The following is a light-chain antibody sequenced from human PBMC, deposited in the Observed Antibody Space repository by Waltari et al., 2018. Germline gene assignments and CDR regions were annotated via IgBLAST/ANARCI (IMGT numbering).Light chain of an antibody. CDR1: QTITNY. CDR3: QQTYTVPYT. V-gene: IGKV1-39*01. CDR2: TTS. J-gene: IGKJ2*01. Sequence: DIQMTQSPSSLSASVGYRLTITCRASQTITNYLAWYQQKPGKAPRLLIYTTSTLEGGVPLRFSGSGSGRDFTLTISSLQPEDSATYFCQQTYTVPYTFGQGTTLEIK.